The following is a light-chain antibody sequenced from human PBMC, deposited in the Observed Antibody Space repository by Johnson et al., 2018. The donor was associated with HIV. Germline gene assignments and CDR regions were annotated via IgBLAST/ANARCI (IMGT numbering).Light chain of an antibody. CDR2: DDI. Sequence: QSVLTQPPSVSAAPGQKVTISCSGIGSNIGDNYVSWYQHLPGTAPRLLIYDDIKRPSGIPDRFSGSKSGKSATRGITGLQTGDEADYYCGTWDTILSAGHVFGTGTKVTVL. CDR3: GTWDTILSAGHV. V-gene: IGLV1-51*01. CDR1: GSNIGDNY. J-gene: IGLJ1*01.